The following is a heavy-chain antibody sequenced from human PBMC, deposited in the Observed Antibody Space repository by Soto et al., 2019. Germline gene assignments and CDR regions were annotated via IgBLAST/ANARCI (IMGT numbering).Heavy chain of an antibody. CDR3: AREIVTAGGNNYFDP. J-gene: IGHJ5*02. D-gene: IGHD2-21*02. Sequence: SETLSLTCGVSGGTVASSHWWSWVRHSPGRGLEWIGNVYHTGDTNFNPSLQSRVTFSVDKSNNQFSLRLTSVTAADTAVYFCAREIVTAGGNNYFDPWGPGTLVTVSS. CDR2: VYHTGDT. V-gene: IGHV4-4*02. CDR1: GGTVASSHW.